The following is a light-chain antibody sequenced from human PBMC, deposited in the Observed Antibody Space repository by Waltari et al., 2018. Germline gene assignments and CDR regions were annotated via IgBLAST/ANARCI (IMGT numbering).Light chain of an antibody. J-gene: IGLJ2*01. CDR3: ATWDDSLNAVI. V-gene: IGLV1-44*01. Sequence: QSMLTQPPSASGTPGPRVIISCSGSKSNIGRNTVNWYQQLPGTAPKLLIHTDSQRPSGVPDRFSGSKSGTSASLAISGLQSEDEADFYCATWDDSLNAVIFGGGTNLTVL. CDR1: KSNIGRNT. CDR2: TDS.